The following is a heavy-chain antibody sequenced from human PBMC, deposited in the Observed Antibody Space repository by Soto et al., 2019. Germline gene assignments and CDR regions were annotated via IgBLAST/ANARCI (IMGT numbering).Heavy chain of an antibody. V-gene: IGHV1-69*13. D-gene: IGHD5-12*01. CDR2: IIPIFGTA. J-gene: IGHJ5*02. CDR3: ARSDYDNNWFDP. Sequence: ASVNVSCKCSGGTFSSYAISWVRQAPGQGLEWMGGIIPIFGTANYAQKFQGRVTITADESTSTAYMELSSLRSEDTAVYYCARSDYDNNWFDPWGQGTLVTVSS. CDR1: GGTFSSYA.